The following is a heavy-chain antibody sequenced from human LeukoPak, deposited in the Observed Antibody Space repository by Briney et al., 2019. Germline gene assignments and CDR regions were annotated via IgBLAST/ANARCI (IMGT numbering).Heavy chain of an antibody. CDR2: ISNSGGTT. CDR3: VSQSHRGSDNYYFDY. J-gene: IGHJ4*02. CDR1: GFMFSTYA. V-gene: IGHV3-23*01. D-gene: IGHD1-26*01. Sequence: PGGSLRLSCATSGFMFSTYAMSWVRQAPGKGLEWVSIISNSGGTTYYADSVKGRFTVSRDNSKNTLYLQMKSLRAEDTAVYYCVSQSHRGSDNYYFDYWGQGTLVAVSS.